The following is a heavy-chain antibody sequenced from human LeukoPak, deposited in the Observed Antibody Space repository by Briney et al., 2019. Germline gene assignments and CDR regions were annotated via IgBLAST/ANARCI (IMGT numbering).Heavy chain of an antibody. CDR1: GYTFTGYH. V-gene: IGHV1-2*06. J-gene: IGHJ4*02. D-gene: IGHD3-3*01. CDR3: ARDGTYDFWSGYRYYFDY. Sequence: ASVKVSCKASGYTFTGYHMHWVRQAPGQGLEWMGRINPNSGDTNYAQKFQGRVTMTRDTSISTAYMELSRLRSDDTAVYYCARDGTYDFWSGYRYYFDYWGQGTLVTVSS. CDR2: INPNSGDT.